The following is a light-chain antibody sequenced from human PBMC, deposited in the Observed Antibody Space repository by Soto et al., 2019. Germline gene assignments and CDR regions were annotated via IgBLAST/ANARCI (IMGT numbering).Light chain of an antibody. Sequence: EIVLTQSPATLSLSPGERATLSCRASQSVSSYLAWYQQKPGQAPRPLIYDASNRATGIPARFSGSGSGTDFTLTISSLEPEDFAVYYYQQRSNWPPTFGQGTRLEIK. J-gene: IGKJ5*01. V-gene: IGKV3-11*01. CDR3: QQRSNWPPT. CDR2: DAS. CDR1: QSVSSY.